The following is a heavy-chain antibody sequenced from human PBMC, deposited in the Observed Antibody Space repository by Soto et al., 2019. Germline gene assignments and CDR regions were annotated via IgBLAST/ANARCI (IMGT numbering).Heavy chain of an antibody. V-gene: IGHV4-31*03. J-gene: IGHJ4*02. CDR1: GGSISSGGYY. CDR3: ARGGFRDGYNYLFDY. D-gene: IGHD5-12*01. Sequence: SETLSLTCTVSGGSISSGGYYWSWIRQHPGKGLEWIGYIYYSGSTYYNPSLKSRVTISVDTSKNQFSLKLSSVTAADTAVYYCARGGFRDGYNYLFDYWGQGTLVTVSS. CDR2: IYYSGST.